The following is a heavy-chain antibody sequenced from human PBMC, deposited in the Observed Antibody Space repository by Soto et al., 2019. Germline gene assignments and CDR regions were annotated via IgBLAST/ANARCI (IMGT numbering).Heavy chain of an antibody. CDR3: ARHRSWYGLFAP. CDR2: IYYSGST. J-gene: IGHJ5*02. CDR1: GGSISSSSYY. V-gene: IGHV4-39*01. Sequence: ETLSLTCTVSGGSISSSSYYWGWIRQPPGKGLEWIGSIYYSGSTYYNPSLKSRVTISVDTSKNQFSLKLSSVTAADMAVYYCARHRSWYGLFAPWGQGTLVTVSS. D-gene: IGHD6-13*01.